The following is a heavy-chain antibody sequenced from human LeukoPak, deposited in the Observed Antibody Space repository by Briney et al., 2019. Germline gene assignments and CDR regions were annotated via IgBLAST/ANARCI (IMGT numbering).Heavy chain of an antibody. CDR1: GGSISSYY. CDR3: AREGDSSGYYYGY. CDR2: IYYSGST. Sequence: SETLSLTCTVSGGSISSYYWSWIRQPPGKGLEWIGYIYYSGSTNYNPSLKSRVTISLDTSKNQFSLKVISMTAADTAVYYCAREGDSSGYYYGYWGQGTLVTVSS. J-gene: IGHJ4*02. D-gene: IGHD3-22*01. V-gene: IGHV4-59*12.